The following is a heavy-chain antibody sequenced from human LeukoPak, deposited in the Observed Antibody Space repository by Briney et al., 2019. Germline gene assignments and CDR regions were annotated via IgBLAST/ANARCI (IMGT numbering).Heavy chain of an antibody. CDR2: ISDSGGRT. CDR1: GFTFSSSV. Sequence: GGSLRLSCAASGFTFSSSVMSWVRQAPGKGLEWVSAISDSGGRTYYADSVKGRFTISRDNSKNTLYLQMNSLRAEDTAVYYCARATMMVREVVDFWGQGTLVTVSS. D-gene: IGHD3-22*01. J-gene: IGHJ4*02. CDR3: ARATMMVREVVDF. V-gene: IGHV3-23*01.